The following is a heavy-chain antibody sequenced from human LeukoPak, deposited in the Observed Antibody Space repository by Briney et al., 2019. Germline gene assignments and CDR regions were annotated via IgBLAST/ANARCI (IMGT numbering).Heavy chain of an antibody. V-gene: IGHV1-2*02. CDR1: GYTFTVYY. D-gene: IGHD6-6*01. CDR2: INPNSGGS. CDR3: ATRPAYSSSFDY. J-gene: IGHJ4*02. Sequence: ASVKVSCKTSGYTFTVYYIHWLRQAPGQRPEWMAWINPNSGGSYFAHKFQGRITLTRDTPISTAYMELNRLISDDTAVYYCATRPAYSSSFDYWGQGSLVTVSS.